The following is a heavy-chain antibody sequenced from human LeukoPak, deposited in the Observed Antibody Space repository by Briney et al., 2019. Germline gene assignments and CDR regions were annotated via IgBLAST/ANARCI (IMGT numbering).Heavy chain of an antibody. Sequence: KASETLSLTCSVSGGSASNYYWSWIRQPPGKGLEWAGYVYYTGSTNYNPSLKSRVTMFEDKSKNQFSLRLYSVTVADTAVYYCARHFAYSSSSYFDYWGQGSLVTVSS. CDR3: ARHFAYSSSSYFDY. D-gene: IGHD6-6*01. CDR2: VYYTGST. CDR1: GGSASNYY. V-gene: IGHV4-59*08. J-gene: IGHJ4*02.